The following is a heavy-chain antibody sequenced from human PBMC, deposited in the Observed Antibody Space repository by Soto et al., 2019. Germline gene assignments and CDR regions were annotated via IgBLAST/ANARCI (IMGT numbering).Heavy chain of an antibody. V-gene: IGHV3-21*01. CDR1: GFTFSSYS. CDR2: ISSSSSYI. CDR3: ARDGVEEGSGEYYYYGMDV. Sequence: GGSLRLSCAASGFTFSSYSMNWVRQAPGKGLEWVSSISSSSSYIYYADSVKGRFTISRDNAKNSLYLQMNSLRAEDTAVYYCARDGVEEGSGEYYYYGMDVWGQGTTVTVSS. J-gene: IGHJ6*02. D-gene: IGHD4-17*01.